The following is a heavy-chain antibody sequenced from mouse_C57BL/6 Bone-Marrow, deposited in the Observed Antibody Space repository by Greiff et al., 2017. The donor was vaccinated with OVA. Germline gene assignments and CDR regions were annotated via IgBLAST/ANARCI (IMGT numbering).Heavy chain of an antibody. D-gene: IGHD2-3*01. Sequence: VKLQQPGTELVKPGASVKLSCKASGYTFTSYWMHWVKQRPGQGLEWIGNINPSNGGTNYNEKFKSKATLTVDKSSSTAYMQLSSLTSEDSAVYYCARGEYDGYYGFAYWGQGTLVTVSA. CDR1: GYTFTSYW. CDR3: ARGEYDGYYGFAY. J-gene: IGHJ3*01. CDR2: INPSNGGT. V-gene: IGHV1-53*01.